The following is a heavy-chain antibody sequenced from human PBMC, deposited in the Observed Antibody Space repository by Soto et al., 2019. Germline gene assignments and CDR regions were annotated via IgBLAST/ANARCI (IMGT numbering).Heavy chain of an antibody. CDR1: GGSFSGYY. Sequence: PSETLSLTCAVYGGSFSGYYWSWIRQPPGKGLEWIGEINHSGSTNYNPSLKSRVTISVDTSKNQFSLKLSSVTAADTAVYYCARGLDPHIVVVIAASSFDYWGQATLVTVSS. CDR2: INHSGST. D-gene: IGHD2-21*01. CDR3: ARGLDPHIVVVIAASSFDY. V-gene: IGHV4-34*01. J-gene: IGHJ4*02.